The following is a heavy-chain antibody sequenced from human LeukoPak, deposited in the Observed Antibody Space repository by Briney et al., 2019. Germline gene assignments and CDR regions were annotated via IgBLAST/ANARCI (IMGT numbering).Heavy chain of an antibody. J-gene: IGHJ2*01. CDR3: AREAGTGERWYFDL. Sequence: GGSLRLSCAASGFTFSSYSMNWVRQAPGKGLEWVSSIDTSTTYMTYADSMKGRFTISRDNARNSLYLQMNSLRAEDTAVYYCAREAGTGERWYFDLWGRGTLVTVSS. V-gene: IGHV3-21*01. CDR2: IDTSTTYM. D-gene: IGHD7-27*01. CDR1: GFTFSSYS.